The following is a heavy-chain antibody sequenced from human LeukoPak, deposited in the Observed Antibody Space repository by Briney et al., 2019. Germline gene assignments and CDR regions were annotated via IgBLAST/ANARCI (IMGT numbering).Heavy chain of an antibody. J-gene: IGHJ4*02. CDR2: ISWNSGSI. CDR1: GFTFDDYA. Sequence: GGSLRLSCAASGFTFDDYAMHWVRQAPGKGLEWVSGISWNSGSIGYADSVKGRFTISRDNAKNSLYLQMNSLRAEDMALYYCAKGGAAAVNYYFDYWGQGTLVTVSS. D-gene: IGHD6-13*01. CDR3: AKGGAAAVNYYFDY. V-gene: IGHV3-9*03.